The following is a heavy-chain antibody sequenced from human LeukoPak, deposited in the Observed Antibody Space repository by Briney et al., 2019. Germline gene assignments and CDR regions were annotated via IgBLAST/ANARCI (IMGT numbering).Heavy chain of an antibody. Sequence: GGSLRLSCAASGFTFSSNGMHWVRQAPGKGLEWVAVISYDGSNKYYADSVKGRFTISRDNSKNTLYLQMNSLRAEDTAVYYCAKDGLHHSNGPGWGMDVWGQGTTVTVSS. V-gene: IGHV3-30*18. D-gene: IGHD3-22*01. J-gene: IGHJ6*02. CDR2: ISYDGSNK. CDR3: AKDGLHHSNGPGWGMDV. CDR1: GFTFSSNG.